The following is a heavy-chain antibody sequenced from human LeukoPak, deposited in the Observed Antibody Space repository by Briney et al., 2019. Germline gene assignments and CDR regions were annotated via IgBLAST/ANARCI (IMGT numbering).Heavy chain of an antibody. J-gene: IGHJ6*03. CDR1: GGSISSYY. CDR2: IYTSGST. CDR3: ARGSSYRSKIMVRGPAIYYMDV. V-gene: IGHV4-4*07. Sequence: KSSETLSLTCTVSGGSISSYYWSWLRQPAGKGLEWIGRIYTSGSTNYNPSLKSRVTMSVDTSKNQFSLKLSSVTAADTTVYYCARGSSYRSKIMVRGPAIYYMDVWGKGTTVTISS. D-gene: IGHD3-10*01.